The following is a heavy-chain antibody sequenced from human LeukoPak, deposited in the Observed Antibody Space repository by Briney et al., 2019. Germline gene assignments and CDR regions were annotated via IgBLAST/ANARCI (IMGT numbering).Heavy chain of an antibody. CDR3: VRAHHPGGWFDP. CDR1: GFTFSSSW. V-gene: IGHV3-7*04. D-gene: IGHD3-10*01. J-gene: IGHJ5*02. CDR2: INQDGGEI. Sequence: GGSLRLSCAASGFTFSSSWMTWVRQAPGKGLEWVASINQDGGEIHYVDSVKGRFTISRDNTKNSLYLQMNSLTAEDTAVHYCVRAHHPGGWFDPWGQGTLVTVSS.